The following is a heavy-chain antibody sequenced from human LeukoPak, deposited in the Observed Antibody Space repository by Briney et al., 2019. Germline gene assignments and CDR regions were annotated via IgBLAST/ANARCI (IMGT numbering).Heavy chain of an antibody. CDR3: TTSTTVTAYWYFDL. J-gene: IGHJ2*01. CDR2: IKSKTDGGTT. CDR1: GFTFSNAW. V-gene: IGHV3-15*01. Sequence: PGGSLRLSCAASGFTFSNAWMSWVRQAPGKGLEWVGCIKSKTDGGTTDYAAPVKGRFTISRDDSKNTLYLQMNSLKTEDTAVYYCTTSTTVTAYWYFDLWGRGTLVTVSS. D-gene: IGHD4-17*01.